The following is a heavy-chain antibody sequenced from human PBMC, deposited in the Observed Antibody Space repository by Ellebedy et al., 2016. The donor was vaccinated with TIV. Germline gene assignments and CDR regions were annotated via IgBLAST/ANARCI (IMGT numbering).Heavy chain of an antibody. CDR3: ARSPGDSSSWYRIDAFDI. CDR2: TYYRSKWYN. D-gene: IGHD6-13*01. J-gene: IGHJ3*02. V-gene: IGHV6-1*01. Sequence: SETLSLTXAISGDSVSSNSAAWNWIRQSPSRGLEWLGRTYYRSKWYNDYAVSVKSRITINPDTSKNQFSLQLNSVTPEDTAVYYCARSPGDSSSWYRIDAFDIWGQGTMVTVSS. CDR1: GDSVSSNSAA.